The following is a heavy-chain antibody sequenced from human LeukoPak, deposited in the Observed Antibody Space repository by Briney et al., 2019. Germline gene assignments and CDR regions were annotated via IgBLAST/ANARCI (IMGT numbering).Heavy chain of an antibody. Sequence: GGSLRLSCAASGFTFSSYAMHWVRQAPGKGLEWVAVVSYDGSNKYYADSVKGRFTISRDNSKNTLYLQMNSLRAEDTAVYYCAREMAMGGWGQGTLVTVSS. CDR2: VSYDGSNK. CDR1: GFTFSSYA. CDR3: AREMAMGG. D-gene: IGHD3-16*01. J-gene: IGHJ4*02. V-gene: IGHV3-30-3*01.